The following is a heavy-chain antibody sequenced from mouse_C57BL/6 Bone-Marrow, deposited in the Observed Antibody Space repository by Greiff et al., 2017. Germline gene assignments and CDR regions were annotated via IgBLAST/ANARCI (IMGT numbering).Heavy chain of an antibody. CDR2: ISSGGSYT. CDR3: ARQRGRYSWFAY. J-gene: IGHJ3*01. D-gene: IGHD2-12*01. V-gene: IGHV5-6*01. CDR1: GFTFSSYG. Sequence: EVKLQESGGDLVKPGGSLKLSCAASGFTFSSYGMSWVRQTPDKRLEWVATISSGGSYTYYPDSVKGRFTISRDNAKNTLYLQMSSLKSEDTAMYYCARQRGRYSWFAYWGQGTLVTVSA.